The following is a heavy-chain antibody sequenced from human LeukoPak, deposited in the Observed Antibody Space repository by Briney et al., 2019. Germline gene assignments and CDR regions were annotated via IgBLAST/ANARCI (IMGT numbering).Heavy chain of an antibody. CDR1: GYTFTSYD. CDR3: AGDPWAGVFDKGNYMDV. J-gene: IGHJ6*03. CDR2: MNPNSGNT. V-gene: IGHV1-8*01. D-gene: IGHD6-13*01. Sequence: GASVKVSCKASGYTFTSYDINWVRQATGQGLEWMGWMNPNSGNTGYAQKFQGRVTMTRNTSISTAYMELSSLRAEDTAVYYCAGDPWAGVFDKGNYMDVWGKGTTVTVSS.